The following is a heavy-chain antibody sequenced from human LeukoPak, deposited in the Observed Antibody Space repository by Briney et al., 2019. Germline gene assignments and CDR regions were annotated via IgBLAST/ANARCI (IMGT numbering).Heavy chain of an antibody. V-gene: IGHV1-18*01. J-gene: IGHJ4*02. CDR3: AGSVDAYNPTGFDY. CDR1: GYTFTSYG. CDR2: ISAYNGNT. Sequence: ASVKVSCNASGYTFTSYGISWLRQAPGQGLEWMGWISAYNGNTNYAQKLQCRGTMTTDTSTSTAYMELRSLTSDDTAVYYSAGSVDAYNPTGFDYWGQATLVTVSS. D-gene: IGHD5-24*01.